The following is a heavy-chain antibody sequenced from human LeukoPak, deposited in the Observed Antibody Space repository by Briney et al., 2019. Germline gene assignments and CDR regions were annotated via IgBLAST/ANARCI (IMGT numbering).Heavy chain of an antibody. CDR3: ARENTPVTGGFDY. V-gene: IGHV3-13*01. D-gene: IGHD3-16*01. Sequence: GGSLRLSCTASGFTFSNYDMHWVRHATGKGLEWVSSINTAGDTFYPGSVKGRFTISRENAKNSFYLQMNSLTAGDTAVYYCARENTPVTGGFDYWGQGILVTVSS. J-gene: IGHJ4*02. CDR1: GFTFSNYD. CDR2: INTAGDT.